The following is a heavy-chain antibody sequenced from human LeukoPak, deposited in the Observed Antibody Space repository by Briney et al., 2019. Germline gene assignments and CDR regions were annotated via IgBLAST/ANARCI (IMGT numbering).Heavy chain of an antibody. CDR1: GFTFSSTG. CDR3: ASTYNPDY. J-gene: IGHJ4*02. D-gene: IGHD1-14*01. CDR2: IRYDGNNK. Sequence: GGSLRLSCTASGFTFSSTGMPSVRQAPGKGLEWVSYIRYDGNNKYYGDSVKGRLTVSRDNSKNTLYLQMNSLRVEDTAVYYCASTYNPDYWGQGTLVTVSS. V-gene: IGHV3-30*02.